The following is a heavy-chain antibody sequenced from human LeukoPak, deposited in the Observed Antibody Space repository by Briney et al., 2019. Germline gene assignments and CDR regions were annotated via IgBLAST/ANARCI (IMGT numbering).Heavy chain of an antibody. CDR1: GYTFTSYD. V-gene: IGHV1-8*03. CDR2: MNPNSGNT. D-gene: IGHD2-21*01. Sequence: GASVKVSCKASGYTFTSYDINWVRQATGQGLEWMGWMNPNSGNTGYAQKFQGRVTITRNTSISTAYMELSSLRSEDTAVYYCARHSIASDGARLFDYWGRGTLVTVSS. CDR3: ARHSIASDGARLFDY. J-gene: IGHJ4*02.